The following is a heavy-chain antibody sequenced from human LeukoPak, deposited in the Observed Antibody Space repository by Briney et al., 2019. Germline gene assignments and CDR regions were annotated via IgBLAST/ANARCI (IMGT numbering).Heavy chain of an antibody. Sequence: GGSLRLSCAASGFTFNRYAMHWVRQAPGKGLEWVGLISGDGKTTYYLDSVKGRFTISRDNSKNSLYLHMNSLRSEDTALYYCAKGHVYGGADDWGQGTLVTVSS. CDR3: AKGHVYGGADD. CDR1: GFTFNRYA. V-gene: IGHV3-43*02. D-gene: IGHD4-23*01. CDR2: ISGDGKTT. J-gene: IGHJ4*02.